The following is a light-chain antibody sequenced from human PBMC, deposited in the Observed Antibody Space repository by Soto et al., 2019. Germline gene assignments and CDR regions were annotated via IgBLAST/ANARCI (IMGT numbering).Light chain of an antibody. CDR2: KAS. V-gene: IGKV1-5*03. CDR1: QNINRW. Sequence: DIQMTQSPSTLSASVGDRVTITCRARQNINRWLAWYQQRTGQAPNLLIHKASTLEVGVPSRFSGSASGTEFTLTISSLQPDDFAVYFCLQYNVYPLSFGGGTKVEIK. CDR3: LQYNVYPLS. J-gene: IGKJ4*01.